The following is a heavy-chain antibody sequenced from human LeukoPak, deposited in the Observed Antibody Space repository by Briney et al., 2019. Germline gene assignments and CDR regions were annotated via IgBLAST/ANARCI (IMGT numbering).Heavy chain of an antibody. CDR1: GDSISSSSYY. J-gene: IGHJ4*02. CDR2: IYYSGST. Sequence: SETLSLTCTVSGDSISSSSYYWGWIRQPPGKGLEWIGSIYYSGSTHYNPSLKSRVTISVDTSKNQFSLKLSSVTAADTAVYYCARVAGGYSYGYNDYWGQGTLVTVSS. D-gene: IGHD5-18*01. V-gene: IGHV4-39*07. CDR3: ARVAGGYSYGYNDY.